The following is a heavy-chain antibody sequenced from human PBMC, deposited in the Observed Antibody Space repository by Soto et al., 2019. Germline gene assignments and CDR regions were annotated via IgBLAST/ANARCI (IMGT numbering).Heavy chain of an antibody. Sequence: PGGSLRLSCAASGFTFSSSTMTWVRQAPGKGLEWVSAISGSVGKTYYADSVKGRFTISRDNAKNSLYLQMNSLRAEDTAVYYCASGSYRNWFDPWGQETLVTVSS. CDR2: ISGSVGKT. CDR3: ASGSYRNWFDP. V-gene: IGHV3-23*01. J-gene: IGHJ5*02. CDR1: GFTFSSST. D-gene: IGHD2-2*02.